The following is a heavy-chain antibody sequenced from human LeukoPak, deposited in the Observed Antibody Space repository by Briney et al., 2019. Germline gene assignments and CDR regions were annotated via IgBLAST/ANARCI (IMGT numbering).Heavy chain of an antibody. CDR3: ARDHCSSTSCYLYYYGMDV. J-gene: IGHJ6*02. Sequence: PGGSLRLSCAASGFTFSSYSMNWVRQAPGKGLEWVSYISSSSSTIYYADSVKGRFTISRDNAKNSLYLHMNSLRAEDTAVYYCARDHCSSTSCYLYYYGMDVWGQGTTVTVSS. CDR2: ISSSSSTI. CDR1: GFTFSSYS. D-gene: IGHD2-2*01. V-gene: IGHV3-48*01.